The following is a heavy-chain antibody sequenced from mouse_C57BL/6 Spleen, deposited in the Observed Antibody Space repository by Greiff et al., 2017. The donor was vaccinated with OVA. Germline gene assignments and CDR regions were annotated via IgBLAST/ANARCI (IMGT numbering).Heavy chain of an antibody. CDR2: IYPRSGNT. D-gene: IGHD1-1*01. CDR1: GYTFTSYG. V-gene: IGHV1-81*01. J-gene: IGHJ1*03. Sequence: LVESGAELARPGASVKLSCKASGYTFTSYGISWVKQRTGQGLEWIGEIYPRSGNTYYNEKFKGKATLTVDKSSSTAYMQLSSLTSEDSAVYYGARGVTTVVDWYFDVWGTGTTVTVSS. CDR3: ARGVTTVVDWYFDV.